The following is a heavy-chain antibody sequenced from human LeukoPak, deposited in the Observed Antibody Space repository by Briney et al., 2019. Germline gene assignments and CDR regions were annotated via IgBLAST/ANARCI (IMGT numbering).Heavy chain of an antibody. CDR2: ISGGGGTT. CDR3: AVASGSFYNWFDP. J-gene: IGHJ5*02. Sequence: GGSLRLSCAASGFTFSSYALSWVRQAPGKGLEWVSAISGGGGTTFYGDSVKGRFTISRDYSKHTLFLQMNSLRAEDTAVYYCAVASGSFYNWFDPWGQGTLVTVSS. CDR1: GFTFSSYA. V-gene: IGHV3-23*01. D-gene: IGHD1-26*01.